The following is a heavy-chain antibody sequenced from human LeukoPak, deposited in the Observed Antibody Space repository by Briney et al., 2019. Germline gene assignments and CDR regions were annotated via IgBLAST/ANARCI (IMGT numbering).Heavy chain of an antibody. CDR3: ARAGYAYYYMDV. J-gene: IGHJ6*03. CDR1: NDSISNYY. V-gene: IGHV4-59*01. Sequence: PSETLSLTCSVSNDSISNYYWTWIRQPPGKGLEWIGYIYYTGITNYNPSLKSRVTISVDTSKNQFSLKLSSVTAADTALYYCARAGYAYYYMDVWGKGTTVTISS. D-gene: IGHD3-16*01. CDR2: IYYTGIT.